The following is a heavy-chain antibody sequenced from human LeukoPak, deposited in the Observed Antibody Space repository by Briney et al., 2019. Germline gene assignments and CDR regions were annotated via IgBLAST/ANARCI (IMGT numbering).Heavy chain of an antibody. D-gene: IGHD3-10*01. CDR2: IVVGSGDT. CDR3: GADSMPRGVFSYAFDI. V-gene: IGHV1-58*01. J-gene: IGHJ3*02. CDR1: GFTFTSSA. Sequence: SVKVSCKASGFTFTSSAVQWVRQARGQRLEWIGWIVVGSGDTSSAQKFQERVTITRDMSTRTAYMELSSLRSEDTAVYYCGADSMPRGVFSYAFDIWGQGTMVTVSS.